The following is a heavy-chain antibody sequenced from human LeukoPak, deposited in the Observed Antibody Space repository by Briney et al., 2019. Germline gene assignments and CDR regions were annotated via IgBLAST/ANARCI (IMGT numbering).Heavy chain of an antibody. Sequence: SETLSLTCAVYGGSFSGYYWRWIRQPPGKGLEWIGEINHSGSTNYNPSLKSRVTISVDTSKNQFSLKLSSVTAADTAVYYCARHGPISSGWYLRVSWFDPWGQGTLVTVSS. CDR2: INHSGST. V-gene: IGHV4-34*01. CDR1: GGSFSGYY. D-gene: IGHD6-19*01. CDR3: ARHGPISSGWYLRVSWFDP. J-gene: IGHJ5*02.